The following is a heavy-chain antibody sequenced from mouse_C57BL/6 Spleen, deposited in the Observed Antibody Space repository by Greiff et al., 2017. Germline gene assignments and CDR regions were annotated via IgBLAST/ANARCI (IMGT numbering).Heavy chain of an antibody. CDR2: IDPSDSYT. CDR1: GYTFTSYW. CDR3: ARTELGLDY. D-gene: IGHD4-1*01. J-gene: IGHJ2*01. V-gene: IGHV1-50*01. Sequence: QVQLQQPGAELVKPGASVKLSCKASGYTFTSYWMQWVKQRPGQGLEWIGEIDPSDSYTNYNQKFKGEATLTVDTSSSTAYMQLSSLTSEDSAVYCCARTELGLDYWGQGTTLTVSS.